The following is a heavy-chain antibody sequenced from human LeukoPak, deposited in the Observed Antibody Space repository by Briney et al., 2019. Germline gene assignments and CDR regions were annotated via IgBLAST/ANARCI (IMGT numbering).Heavy chain of an antibody. J-gene: IGHJ3*02. Sequence: SETLSLTCTVSGGPISSGSYYWSWIRQPAGKGLEWIGRIYTSGSTNYNPSLKSRVTISVDKSKNQFSLKLSSVTAADTAVYYCASAPMVRGVTTNDAFDIWGQGTMVTVSS. CDR1: GGPISSGSYY. CDR3: ASAPMVRGVTTNDAFDI. CDR2: IYTSGST. V-gene: IGHV4-61*02. D-gene: IGHD3-10*01.